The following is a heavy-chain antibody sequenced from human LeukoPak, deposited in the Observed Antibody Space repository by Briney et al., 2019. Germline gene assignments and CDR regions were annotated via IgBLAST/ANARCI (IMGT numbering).Heavy chain of an antibody. CDR2: INHSGST. D-gene: IGHD5-18*01. CDR1: GVSFSGYY. Sequence: SETLSLTCAVYGVSFSGYYWSWIRQPPGKGLEWIGEINHSGSTNYNPSLKSRVTISVDTSKNQFSLKLSSVTAADTAVYYCARAAGLRGYSYGPRLQHWGQGTLVTVSS. V-gene: IGHV4-34*01. J-gene: IGHJ1*01. CDR3: ARAAGLRGYSYGPRLQH.